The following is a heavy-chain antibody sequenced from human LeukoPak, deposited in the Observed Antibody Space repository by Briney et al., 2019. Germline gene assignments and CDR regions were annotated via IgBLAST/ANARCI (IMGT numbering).Heavy chain of an antibody. D-gene: IGHD3-22*01. Sequence: QTGGSLRLSWAASGFTFSSYAMHWVRQAPGKGPEWVELISYDGSNKYYADSVKGRFTISRDNSKNTLYLQMSSLRAEDTAVYYCATHYYDSSGYYSPDYWGQGTLVTVSS. CDR3: ATHYYDSSGYYSPDY. CDR2: ISYDGSNK. V-gene: IGHV3-30-3*01. CDR1: GFTFSSYA. J-gene: IGHJ4*02.